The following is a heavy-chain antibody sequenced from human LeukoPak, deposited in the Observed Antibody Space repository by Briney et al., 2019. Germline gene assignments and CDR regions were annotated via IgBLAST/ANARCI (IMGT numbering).Heavy chain of an antibody. CDR2: IKTKADNYAT. J-gene: IGHJ6*04. CDR3: THPAYYYNVDV. V-gene: IGHV3-73*01. D-gene: IGHD6-25*01. Sequence: PGRSPRLSWSASGLAFSVSAIQWVRQASGKGLEWVGRIKTKADNYATAYAASVKGRFTISRDDSTNTAYLQMNSLKTEDTAVYYCTHPAYYYNVDVWGKGTTVTVSS. CDR1: GLAFSVSA.